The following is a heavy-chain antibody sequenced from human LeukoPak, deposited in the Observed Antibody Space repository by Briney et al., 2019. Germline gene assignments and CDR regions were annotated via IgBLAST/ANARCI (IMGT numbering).Heavy chain of an antibody. CDR2: ISGGGGRT. D-gene: IGHD2-21*02. Sequence: GGSLRLSCAASGFTFSNYAMSWVRQAPGKGLEWVSAISGGGGRTYYADSVKGRFTISRDTSKSTLYLQINSLRAGDTAVYYCAKEYCGGDCSYYFFYMDVWGKGTTVTVSS. CDR3: AKEYCGGDCSYYFFYMDV. V-gene: IGHV3-23*01. CDR1: GFTFSNYA. J-gene: IGHJ6*03.